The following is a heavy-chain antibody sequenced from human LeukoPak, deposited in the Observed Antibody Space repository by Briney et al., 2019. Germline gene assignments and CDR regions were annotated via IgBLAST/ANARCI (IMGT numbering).Heavy chain of an antibody. CDR2: TWYDGSKQ. CDR1: GFTFSNAW. CDR3: ARDLHPSGWSDFDY. V-gene: IGHV3-33*08. D-gene: IGHD6-19*01. Sequence: QAGGSLRLSCAASGFTFSNAWMSWVRQAPGKGLEWVAVTWYDGSKQYYADSVKGRFTISRDISKNTLYLQMNSLRAEDTAVYYCARDLHPSGWSDFDYWGQGTLVTVSS. J-gene: IGHJ4*02.